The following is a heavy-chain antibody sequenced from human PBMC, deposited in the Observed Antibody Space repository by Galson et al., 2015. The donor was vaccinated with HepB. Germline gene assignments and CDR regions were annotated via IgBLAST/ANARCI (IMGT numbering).Heavy chain of an antibody. CDR1: AFTFSTYN. Sequence: SLRLSCADSAFTFSTYNINWVRQAPGKGLEWVSGISSSSTYIYYADSVKGRFTISIDNARRSLYLQMNSLRAADTAVYYFAREKAFGRYYYYYGMDVWGQGTTVTVSS. J-gene: IGHJ6*02. CDR2: ISSSSTYI. D-gene: IGHD3-3*02. V-gene: IGHV3-21*01. CDR3: AREKAFGRYYYYYGMDV.